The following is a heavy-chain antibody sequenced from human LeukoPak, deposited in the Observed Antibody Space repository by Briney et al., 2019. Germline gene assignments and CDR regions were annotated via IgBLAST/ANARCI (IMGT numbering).Heavy chain of an antibody. D-gene: IGHD1-26*01. CDR2: MNPNNGNT. CDR3: ATVGAGIVGATKLFDP. V-gene: IGHV1-8*01. Sequence: ASVKVSCKASGYTFTSCDINWVRQATGQGLEWMGWMNPNNGNTGYAQKFQGRVTMTRSTSISTAYMELSSLRSEDTAVYYCATVGAGIVGATKLFDPWGQGTLVTVSS. CDR1: GYTFTSCD. J-gene: IGHJ5*02.